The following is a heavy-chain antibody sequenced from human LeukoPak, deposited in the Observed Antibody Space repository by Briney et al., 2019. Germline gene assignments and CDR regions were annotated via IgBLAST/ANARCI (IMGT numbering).Heavy chain of an antibody. D-gene: IGHD1-1*01. J-gene: IGHJ6*03. Sequence: GASLILSCAASGFTFSSFDMHCVRQPTPQSLEWVSTIGTASDTYYPGSVEGRFTLSRDNAKNSLYLQMNSLTAGDTAVYYCARGPPRGKYYYMDVWGKGTTVTVSS. CDR3: ARGPPRGKYYYMDV. CDR2: IGTASDT. V-gene: IGHV3-13*01. CDR1: GFTFSSFD.